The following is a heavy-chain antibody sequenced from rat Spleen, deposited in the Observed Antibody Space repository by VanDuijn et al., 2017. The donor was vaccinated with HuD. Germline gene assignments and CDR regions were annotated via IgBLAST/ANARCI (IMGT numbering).Heavy chain of an antibody. J-gene: IGHJ3*01. CDR2: ISYDGGTT. D-gene: IGHD1-11*01. CDR1: GFTFSDYY. CDR3: ARHGVNYGAYNWFAY. V-gene: IGHV5-22*01. Sequence: EVQLVESGGGLVQPGRSLKLSCAASGFTFSDYYMAWVRQAPTKGLEWVASISYDGGTTYYRDSVKGRFTISRDSAESTLYLQMNSLRSEDTATYYCARHGVNYGAYNWFAYWGQGTLVTVSS.